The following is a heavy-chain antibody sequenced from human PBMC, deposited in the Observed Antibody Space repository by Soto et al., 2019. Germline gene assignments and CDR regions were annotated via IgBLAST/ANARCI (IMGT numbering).Heavy chain of an antibody. D-gene: IGHD4-4*01. Sequence: PSETLSLTCTVSGGSISSSSYYWGWIRQPPGKGLEWIGSIYYSGSTYYNPSLKSRVTISVDTSKNQFSLKLSSVTAADTAEYYCASLVTTSSYYYYYMDVWGKGTTVTVSS. J-gene: IGHJ6*03. V-gene: IGHV4-39*07. CDR1: GGSISSSSYY. CDR2: IYYSGST. CDR3: ASLVTTSSYYYYYMDV.